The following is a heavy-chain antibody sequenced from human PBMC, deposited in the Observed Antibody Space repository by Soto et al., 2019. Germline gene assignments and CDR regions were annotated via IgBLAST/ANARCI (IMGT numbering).Heavy chain of an antibody. D-gene: IGHD3-22*01. CDR1: GGSFSVHS. J-gene: IGHJ5*01. Sequence: ETLSLTCAVYGGSFSVHSWTWILQSPGKGLEWIGDINHSGRVNYSPSLKSRVTISLDTSKNQFSLTLSAVTAADTAMYYCSTRAYDTNGYYRFDPWGQGTLVTVSS. V-gene: IGHV4-34*01. CDR2: INHSGRV. CDR3: STRAYDTNGYYRFDP.